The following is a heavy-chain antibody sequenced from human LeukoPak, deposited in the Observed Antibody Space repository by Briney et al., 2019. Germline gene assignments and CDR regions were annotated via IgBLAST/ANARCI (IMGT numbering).Heavy chain of an antibody. V-gene: IGHV3-11*04. CDR1: GFTFSDHY. J-gene: IGHJ5*02. CDR3: ARDRRPSSWLGVGP. Sequence: SGGSLRLSCVASGFTFSDHYMSWIRQAPGKGLEWLSYISNDGTTIYYADSVKGRFTISRDNAKNSLHLQMNSLRAGDTAVYYCARDRRPSSWLGVGPWGQGTLVTVSS. CDR2: ISNDGTTI. D-gene: IGHD6-13*01.